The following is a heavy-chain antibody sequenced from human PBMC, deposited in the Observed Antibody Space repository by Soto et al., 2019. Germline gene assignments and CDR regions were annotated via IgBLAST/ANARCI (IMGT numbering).Heavy chain of an antibody. Sequence: TSETLSLTCTVSGGSVNSDNFYWSWIRQPPGRGLEWIGYIYYTGSTNYNPSLKSRVTISIDTSRNQLSLKLSSVTAADTAVYYCAREFSNSPEAFDSWGQGSLVTV. CDR1: GGSVNSDNFY. J-gene: IGHJ4*02. CDR3: AREFSNSPEAFDS. V-gene: IGHV4-61*01. CDR2: IYYTGST. D-gene: IGHD6-6*01.